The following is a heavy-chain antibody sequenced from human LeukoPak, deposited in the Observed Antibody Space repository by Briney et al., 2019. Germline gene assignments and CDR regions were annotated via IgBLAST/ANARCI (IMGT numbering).Heavy chain of an antibody. D-gene: IGHD3-10*01. J-gene: IGHJ3*02. V-gene: IGHV4-59*01. CDR2: IYYSGST. CDR3: AREGSGMAQIGAFDI. Sequence: SETLSLTCTVSGGSISSDYWSWIRQPPGRGLEWIGYIYYSGSTSYNPSLKGGVTISVDTSKNQFSLKLSSVTAADTAVYYCAREGSGMAQIGAFDIWGQGTMVTVSS. CDR1: GGSISSDY.